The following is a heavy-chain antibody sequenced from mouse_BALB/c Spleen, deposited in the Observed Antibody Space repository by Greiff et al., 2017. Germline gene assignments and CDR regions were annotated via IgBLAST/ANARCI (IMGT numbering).Heavy chain of an antibody. D-gene: IGHD4-1*01. J-gene: IGHJ4*01. V-gene: IGHV1-69*02. CDR2: IYPSDSYT. Sequence: QVQLQQPGAELVRPGASVKLSCKASGYTFTSYWINWVKQRPGQGLEWIGNIYPSDSYTNYNQKFKDKATLTVDKSSSTAYMQLSSPTSEDSAVYYGTRNWGRVYAMDYWGQGTSVTVSS. CDR1: GYTFTSYW. CDR3: TRNWGRVYAMDY.